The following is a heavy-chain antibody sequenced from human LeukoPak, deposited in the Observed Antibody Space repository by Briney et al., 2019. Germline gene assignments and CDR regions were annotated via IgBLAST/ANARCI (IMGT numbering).Heavy chain of an antibody. Sequence: ASVKVSCKASGYTFTSCAMNWVRQAPGQGLEWMGWINTNTGNPTYAQGFTGRFVFSLDTSVSTPYLQISSLKAEDTAVYYCARLHHGYYYYYGMDVWGQGTTVTVSS. CDR1: GYTFTSCA. CDR3: ARLHHGYYYYYGMDV. V-gene: IGHV7-4-1*02. J-gene: IGHJ6*02. CDR2: INTNTGNP.